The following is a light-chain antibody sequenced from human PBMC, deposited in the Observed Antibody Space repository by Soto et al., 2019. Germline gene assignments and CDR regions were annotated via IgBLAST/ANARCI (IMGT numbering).Light chain of an antibody. CDR2: LEGSGSY. CDR3: ETWDSNTHGV. CDR1: SGHSSYI. Sequence: QLVLTQSSSASASLGSSVKLTCTLNSGHSSYIIAWHQQQPGKAPRYLMKLEGSGSYNKGSGVPDRFSGSSSGADRYLTISNLQFEDEADYYGETWDSNTHGVFGGGTKLTVL. V-gene: IGLV4-60*02. J-gene: IGLJ3*02.